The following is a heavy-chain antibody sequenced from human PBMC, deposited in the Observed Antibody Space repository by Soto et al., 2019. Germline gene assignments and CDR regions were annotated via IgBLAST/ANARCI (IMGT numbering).Heavy chain of an antibody. D-gene: IGHD6-13*01. CDR2: IYYSGST. Sequence: QVQLQESGPGLVKPSETLSLTCTVSGGSISSYYWSWIRQPPGKGLEWIGYIYYSGSTNYNPSLKSRATTSVDTSKHHSSRKLSSVTAADPAVYYCARQSPYSSRWPANWFDPWGQGTLVTVSS. CDR3: ARQSPYSSRWPANWFDP. V-gene: IGHV4-59*01. J-gene: IGHJ5*02. CDR1: GGSISSYY.